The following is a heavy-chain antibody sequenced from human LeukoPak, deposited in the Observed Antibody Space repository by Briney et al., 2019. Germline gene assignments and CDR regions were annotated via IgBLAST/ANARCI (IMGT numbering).Heavy chain of an antibody. CDR3: AREFKSGYGMWA. D-gene: IGHD5-18*01. CDR2: ITSSSDYI. Sequence: GGSLRLSCTASGFTFSSYSMNWVRQAPGKGLEWVLSITSSSDYIDYADSVKGRFTISRDNAENSLHLQMDSLRAEDTAVYYCAREFKSGYGMWAWGQGTLVTVSS. V-gene: IGHV3-21*01. CDR1: GFTFSSYS. J-gene: IGHJ5*02.